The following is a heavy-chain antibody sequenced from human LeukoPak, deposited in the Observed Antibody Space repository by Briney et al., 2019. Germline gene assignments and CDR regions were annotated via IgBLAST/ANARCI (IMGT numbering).Heavy chain of an antibody. J-gene: IGHJ5*02. D-gene: IGHD4-17*01. CDR2: ISSNGGST. V-gene: IGHV3-64*01. CDR3: ARAYGNGVNWFDA. CDR1: GFTFSSYA. Sequence: GGSLRLSCAASGFTFSSYAMHWVRQAPGKGLEYVSAISSNGGSTYYANSVKGRFTISRDNSKNTLYLQMGSLRAEDMAVYYCARAYGNGVNWFDAWGQGTLVTVSS.